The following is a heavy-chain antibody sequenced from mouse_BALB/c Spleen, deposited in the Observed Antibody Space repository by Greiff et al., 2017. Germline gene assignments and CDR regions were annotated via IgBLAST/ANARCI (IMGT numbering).Heavy chain of an antibody. Sequence: EVQLQQSGAELVRSGASVKLSCTASGFNIKDYYMHWVKQRPEQGLEWIGWIDPENGDTEYAPKFQCKAPMTADTSPNTAYLPLSSLTSEGPALYYSDSPYGGPYWGQGTTRTGSA. J-gene: IGHJ2*01. D-gene: IGHD1-1*02. V-gene: IGHV14-4*02. CDR2: IDPENGDT. CDR1: GFNIKDYY. CDR3: DSPYGGPY.